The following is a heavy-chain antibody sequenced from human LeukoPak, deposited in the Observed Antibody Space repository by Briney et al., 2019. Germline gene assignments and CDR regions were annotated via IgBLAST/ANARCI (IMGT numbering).Heavy chain of an antibody. V-gene: IGHV3-48*01. Sequence: GGSLRLSCAASGFTFSSYSMNWVRQAPGKGLEWVSYISISSNTIFYADSVKGRFTTSRDNAKNSLYLQMNSLRAEDTAVYYCARVTVKVVPAASPLDYWGQGTLVTVSS. D-gene: IGHD2-2*01. CDR3: ARVTVKVVPAASPLDY. CDR1: GFTFSSYS. J-gene: IGHJ4*02. CDR2: ISISSNTI.